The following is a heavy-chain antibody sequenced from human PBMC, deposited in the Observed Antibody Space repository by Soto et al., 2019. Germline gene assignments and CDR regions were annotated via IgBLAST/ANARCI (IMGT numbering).Heavy chain of an antibody. CDR2: INPSGGST. V-gene: IGHV1-46*03. CDR3: ARGAEYFDHKYYYYYMDV. Sequence: QVQLVQSGAEVKKPGASVKVSCKASGYTFTSYYMHWVRQAPGQGLEWMGIINPSGGSTSYAQKFQGRVTMTRDTSTSTGYMELSSLRSEDTAVYYCARGAEYFDHKYYYYYMDVWGKGTTVTVSS. D-gene: IGHD3-9*01. CDR1: GYTFTSYY. J-gene: IGHJ6*03.